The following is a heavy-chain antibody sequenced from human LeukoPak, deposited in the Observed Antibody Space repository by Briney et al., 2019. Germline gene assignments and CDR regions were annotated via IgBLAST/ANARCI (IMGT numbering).Heavy chain of an antibody. CDR2: ISHSGST. CDR3: ASSLWFGEYYFDY. Sequence: PSETLSLTCAVSGGSISSGGYSWSWIRQPPGKDLEWIGYISHSGSTSYNPSLKSRVTISVDRSKNQFSLKLSSVTAADTAVYYCASSLWFGEYYFDYWGQGTLVTVSS. V-gene: IGHV4-30-2*01. J-gene: IGHJ4*02. D-gene: IGHD3-10*01. CDR1: GGSISSGGYS.